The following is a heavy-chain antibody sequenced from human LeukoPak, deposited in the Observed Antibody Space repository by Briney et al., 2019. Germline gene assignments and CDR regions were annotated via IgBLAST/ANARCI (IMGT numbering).Heavy chain of an antibody. CDR3: ARDEGYPGYFDY. CDR2: ISSSSSYI. J-gene: IGHJ4*02. Sequence: GGSLRLSCAASGFTFDDYGMSWVRQAPGKGLEWVSSISSSSSYIYYADSVKGRFTISRDNAKNSLYLQMNSLRAEDTAVYYCARDEGYPGYFDYWGQGTLVTVSS. V-gene: IGHV3-21*01. D-gene: IGHD3-16*02. CDR1: GFTFDDYG.